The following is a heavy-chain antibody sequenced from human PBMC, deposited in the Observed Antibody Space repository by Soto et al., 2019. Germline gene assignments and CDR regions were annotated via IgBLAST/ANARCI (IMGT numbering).Heavy chain of an antibody. CDR1: GFTFSSYA. V-gene: IGHV3-23*01. CDR2: ITGSGAGS. CDR3: AKAYSNRWPNDSFDP. J-gene: IGHJ5*02. Sequence: EVQLLESGGGWLQPGGSLRLSCAASGFTFSSYAMNWVRQAPGKGLEWVSGITGSGAGSYYSDSVKGRFTISRDNSKNTLYLQMNSLRAEDTAVDYCAKAYSNRWPNDSFDPWGQGTLVTVSS. D-gene: IGHD6-13*01.